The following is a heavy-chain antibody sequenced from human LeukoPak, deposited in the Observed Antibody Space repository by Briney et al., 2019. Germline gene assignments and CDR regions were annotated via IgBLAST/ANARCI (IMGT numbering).Heavy chain of an antibody. Sequence: SETLSLTCAVYGGSFSGYYWSWIRQPPGKGLEWIGEINHSGSTNYNPSLKSRVTISVDTSKNQFSLKLSSVTAADTAVYYCARGNRGYSYGASYYYYSMDVWGQGTTVTVSS. CDR1: GGSFSGYY. J-gene: IGHJ6*02. CDR3: ARGNRGYSYGASYYYYSMDV. CDR2: INHSGST. V-gene: IGHV4-34*01. D-gene: IGHD5-18*01.